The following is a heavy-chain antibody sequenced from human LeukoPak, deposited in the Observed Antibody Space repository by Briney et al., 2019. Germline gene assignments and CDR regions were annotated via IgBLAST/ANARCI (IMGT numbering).Heavy chain of an antibody. J-gene: IGHJ6*03. V-gene: IGHV3-30*02. D-gene: IGHD3-10*01. CDR1: GFTFSSYG. Sequence: GGSLRLSCAASGFTFSSYGMHWVRQAPGKGLEWVAFIRYDGSNKYYADSVKGRFTISRDNSKNTLYLQMNSLRAEDTAVYYCVKDGVRGGFVGYYYYYYYMDVWGKGTTVTVSS. CDR3: VKDGVRGGFVGYYYYYYYMDV. CDR2: IRYDGSNK.